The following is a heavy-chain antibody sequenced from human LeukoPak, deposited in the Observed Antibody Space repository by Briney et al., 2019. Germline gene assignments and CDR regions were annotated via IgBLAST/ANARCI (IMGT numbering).Heavy chain of an antibody. Sequence: GGSLRLSCEATGFNFSSYWLIWIRQAPGNGLEWVANIKEDGSEKYYVDSVRGRFTISRDNAKNSLSLQMNSLRAEDTAVYYCARDRTGNDYWGQGALVTVSS. J-gene: IGHJ4*02. CDR3: ARDRTGNDY. V-gene: IGHV3-7*01. CDR2: IKEDGSEK. D-gene: IGHD1-1*01. CDR1: GFNFSSYW.